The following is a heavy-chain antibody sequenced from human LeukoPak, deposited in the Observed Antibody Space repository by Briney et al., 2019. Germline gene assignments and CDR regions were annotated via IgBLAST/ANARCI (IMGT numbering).Heavy chain of an antibody. D-gene: IGHD6-6*01. J-gene: IGHJ4*02. V-gene: IGHV3-9*01. CDR2: ISWNSGSI. CDR3: AKADGYSSSSGSNY. CDR1: GFTFDDYA. Sequence: GGSLRLSCAASGFTFDDYAMHWVRQAPGKGLEWVSGISWNSGSIGYADSVKGRFTISRDNAKNSLHLQMNSLRAEDTALYYCAKADGYSSSSGSNYWGQGTLVTVSS.